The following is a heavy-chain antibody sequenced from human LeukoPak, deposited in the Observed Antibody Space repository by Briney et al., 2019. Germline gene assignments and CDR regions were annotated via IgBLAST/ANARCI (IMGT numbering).Heavy chain of an antibody. Sequence: SETLSLTCAVYGGSFSGYYWSWIRQPPGKGLEWIGEINHSGSTNYNPSLKSRVTISVDTSKNQFSLKLSSVTAADTAVCYCARRVRGCSSTSCRHYYYYYMDVWGKGTTVTVSS. CDR3: ARRVRGCSSTSCRHYYYYYMDV. CDR1: GGSFSGYY. D-gene: IGHD2-2*01. V-gene: IGHV4-34*01. CDR2: INHSGST. J-gene: IGHJ6*03.